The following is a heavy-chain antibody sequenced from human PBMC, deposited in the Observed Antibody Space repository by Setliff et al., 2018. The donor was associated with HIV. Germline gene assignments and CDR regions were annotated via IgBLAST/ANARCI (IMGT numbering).Heavy chain of an antibody. CDR3: VTLPSRDMDV. V-gene: IGHV3-48*01. CDR1: GFTFSDCS. J-gene: IGHJ6*02. Sequence: PGGSLRLSCAASGFTFSDCSMNWVRQAPGKGLEWISYITSTGSTIFYADSVKGRFTISRDNDKNSVHLQMTSLRAEDTAVYYCVTLPSRDMDVWGQGTTVTVSS. D-gene: IGHD3-10*01. CDR2: ITSTGSTI.